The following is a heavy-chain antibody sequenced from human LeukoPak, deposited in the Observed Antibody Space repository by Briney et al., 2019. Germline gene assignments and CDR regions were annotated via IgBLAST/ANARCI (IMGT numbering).Heavy chain of an antibody. CDR2: INAGNGNT. CDR3: ARAGDIVVVSSWFDP. D-gene: IGHD2-2*01. Sequence: ASVTVSCKASGYTFTSYAMHWVRQAPGQRLEWMGWINAGNGNTKYSQKFQGRVTITRDTSASTAYMELSSLRSEDTAVYYCARAGDIVVVSSWFDPWGQGTLVTVSS. V-gene: IGHV1-3*01. CDR1: GYTFTSYA. J-gene: IGHJ5*02.